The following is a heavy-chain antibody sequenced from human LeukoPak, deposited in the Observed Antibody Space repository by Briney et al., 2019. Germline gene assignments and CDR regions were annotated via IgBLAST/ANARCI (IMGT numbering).Heavy chain of an antibody. CDR3: ARSAYLDSSGYYFDF. D-gene: IGHD3-22*01. CDR1: GFTFDAYA. CDR2: LTNTGVTK. J-gene: IGHJ4*02. V-gene: IGHV3-23*01. Sequence: GGSLRLSCTAPGFTFDAYAMNWVRQAPGKGLEWGSGLTNTGVTKYYADSVKGRFSISRDNSKITVSLQMNSLSADDTAVYYCARSAYLDSSGYYFDFWGQGTLVTVSS.